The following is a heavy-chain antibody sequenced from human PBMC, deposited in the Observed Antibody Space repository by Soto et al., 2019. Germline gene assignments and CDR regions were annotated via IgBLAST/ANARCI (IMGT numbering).Heavy chain of an antibody. Sequence: GESLKISCKGSGYSFTNNWIGWVRQMPGKGLEWMGIIYPGDSDTRYSPSFQGQVTISADRSISTAYLQWSSLRVGDTAMYFCARGVNDDSWGQGTLVTVSS. CDR3: ARGVNDDS. V-gene: IGHV5-51*01. D-gene: IGHD2-8*01. J-gene: IGHJ4*02. CDR1: GYSFTNNW. CDR2: IYPGDSDT.